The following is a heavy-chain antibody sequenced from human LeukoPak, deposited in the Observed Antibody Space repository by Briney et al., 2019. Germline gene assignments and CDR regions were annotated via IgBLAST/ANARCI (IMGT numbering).Heavy chain of an antibody. CDR1: GGSISSYY. V-gene: IGHV4-39*07. CDR2: IYHSGST. J-gene: IGHJ3*02. CDR3: ARKSRIAAAGAADAFDI. Sequence: SETLSLTCTVSGGSISSYYWGWIRQPPGKGLEWIGSIYHSGSTYYNPSLKSRVTISVDTSKNQFSLKLSSVTAADTAVYYCARKSRIAAAGAADAFDIWGQGTMVTVSS. D-gene: IGHD6-13*01.